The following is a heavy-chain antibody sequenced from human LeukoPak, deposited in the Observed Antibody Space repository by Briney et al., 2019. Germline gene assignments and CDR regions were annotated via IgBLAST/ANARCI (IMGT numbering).Heavy chain of an antibody. CDR1: GGSISSYY. CDR2: IYYSGST. D-gene: IGHD3-3*01. J-gene: IGHJ4*02. V-gene: IGHV4-59*08. CDR3: ARHGGVGGYYFDY. Sequence: SETLSLTCTVSGGSISSYYWSWIRQPPGKGLEWIGYIYYSGSTNYNPSLKSRVTISVDTSKNQFSLKLSSVTAADTAVYYCARHGGVGGYYFDYWGQGPLVTVSS.